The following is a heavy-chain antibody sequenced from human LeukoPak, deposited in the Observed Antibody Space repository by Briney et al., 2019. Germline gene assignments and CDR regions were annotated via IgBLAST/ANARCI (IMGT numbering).Heavy chain of an antibody. CDR3: AKSSYYDSSGYYQEYYFDY. Sequence: PGGSLRLSCAASGFTFSYYSMSWVRQAPGKGLEWVSGITGSAGSTHYADSVKGRFTISRDNTKNTLYLQMNSLRAEDTAIYYCAKSSYYDSSGYYQEYYFDYWGQGTLVTVSS. J-gene: IGHJ4*02. V-gene: IGHV3-23*01. CDR1: GFTFSYYS. D-gene: IGHD3-22*01. CDR2: ITGSAGST.